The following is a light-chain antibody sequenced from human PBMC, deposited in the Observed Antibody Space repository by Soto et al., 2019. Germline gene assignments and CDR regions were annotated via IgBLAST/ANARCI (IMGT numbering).Light chain of an antibody. CDR2: GAS. CDR1: QSVSSN. CDR3: QQYQNLWT. V-gene: IGKV3-15*01. Sequence: EIVMTQSPATLSVSPGGRAPLSCRASQSVSSNLAWYQQKPGQAPRLLIYGASTRATGFPARFSGSGSGTEFTLTISSLQSEDFAVYYCQQYQNLWTFGQGTKVDIK. J-gene: IGKJ1*01.